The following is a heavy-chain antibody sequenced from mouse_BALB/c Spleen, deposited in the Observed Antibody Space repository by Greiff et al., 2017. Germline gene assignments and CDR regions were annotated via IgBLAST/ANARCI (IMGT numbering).Heavy chain of an antibody. Sequence: VQLQQPGAELVKPGASVKMSCKASGYTFTSYWMHWVKQRPGQGLEWIGVIDPSDSYTSYNQKFKGKATLTVDTSSSTAYMQLSSLTSEDSAVYYCTRGNYDYEDYYAMDYWGQGTSVTVSS. CDR2: IDPSDSYT. V-gene: IGHV1S127*01. CDR3: TRGNYDYEDYYAMDY. CDR1: GYTFTSYW. J-gene: IGHJ4*01. D-gene: IGHD2-4*01.